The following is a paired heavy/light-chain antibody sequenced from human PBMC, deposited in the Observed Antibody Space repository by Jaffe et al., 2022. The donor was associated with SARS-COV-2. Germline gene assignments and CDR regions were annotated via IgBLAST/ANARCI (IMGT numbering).Light chain of an antibody. CDR2: ATS. J-gene: IGKJ1*01. V-gene: IGKV1-39*01. CDR1: QTISTY. CDR3: QQSDSFPWT. Sequence: DIQMTQSPSSLSASVGDRLTITCRASQTISTYLNWYQQKPGKAPKLLIYATSSLQGGVPSRFSGSGSGTDFTLTISSLQPEDFATYYCQQSDSFPWTFGQGTKVEIK.
Heavy chain of an antibody. D-gene: IGHD3-10*01. CDR3: VRDFLYGLDY. V-gene: IGHV3-48*02. CDR2: IGSSGGTI. CDR1: EFTFSSYS. Sequence: EVQVVESGGGLVQPGGSLRLSCAASEFTFSSYSMNWVRQAPGKGLEWLSYIGSSGGTIYYADSVKGRFTISRDNAKNSLYLQMNSLRDEDTAVYYCVRDFLYGLDYWGQGTLVTVSS. J-gene: IGHJ4*02.